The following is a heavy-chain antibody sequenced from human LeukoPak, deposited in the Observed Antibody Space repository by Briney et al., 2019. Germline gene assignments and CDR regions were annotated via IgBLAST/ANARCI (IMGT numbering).Heavy chain of an antibody. CDR1: GFTFSSYW. Sequence: GGSLRLSCAPSGFTFSSYWMSWVRQAPGRGLEWVANIKQDGSEKYYVDSVKGRFTISRDNGKNSLYLQMNSLRAEDTAVYYCARKAYGLDVWGKGTTVTVSS. CDR2: IKQDGSEK. J-gene: IGHJ6*04. CDR3: ARKAYGLDV. V-gene: IGHV3-7*03.